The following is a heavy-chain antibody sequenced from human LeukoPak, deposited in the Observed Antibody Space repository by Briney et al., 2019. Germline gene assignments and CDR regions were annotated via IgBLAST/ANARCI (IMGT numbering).Heavy chain of an antibody. CDR2: IRYDGSKK. CDR3: AREAWDLTGRAPVI. V-gene: IGHV3-33*01. D-gene: IGHD1-14*01. CDR1: GFTFSSYG. Sequence: GRSLRLACAASGFTFSSYGMHWVRQAPGKGLEWVASIRYDGSKKYYADSMTGRFTISRDNSKNTLYLEINSLRAEDTAVYYCAREAWDLTGRAPVIWGQGTLVTVSS. J-gene: IGHJ4*02.